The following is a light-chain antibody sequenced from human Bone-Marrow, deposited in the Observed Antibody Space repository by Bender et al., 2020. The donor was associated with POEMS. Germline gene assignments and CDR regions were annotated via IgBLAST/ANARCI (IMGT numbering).Light chain of an antibody. V-gene: IGLV1-44*01. J-gene: IGLJ3*02. CDR2: SSH. CDR1: SSNIGAHA. CDR3: AVWDDSLNGWV. Sequence: QSVLTQPPSASGTPGQRVTISCSGGSSNIGAHAVNWYQHLPGTAPKLLIYSSHRRPSEVPDRFSGSRSGTSASLAISGLQSDDEADYHCAVWDDSLNGWVFGGGTKLAVL.